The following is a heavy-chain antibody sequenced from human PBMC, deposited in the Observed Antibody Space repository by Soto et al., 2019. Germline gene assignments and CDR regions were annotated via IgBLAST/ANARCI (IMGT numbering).Heavy chain of an antibody. CDR3: AKDQDSSGYYIEGGYYAMGV. CDR2: LTNSGGRT. D-gene: IGHD3-22*01. Sequence: EVQLLESGGGSVQPGGSLRLSCTASGFIFSSYAMTWVRQAPGKGLEWVSSLTNSGGRTNYADSVKGRFTISRDNSKNTLYLQMSSLRAEDTAVYYCAKDQDSSGYYIEGGYYAMGVWGQGTTVTVSS. V-gene: IGHV3-23*01. CDR1: GFIFSSYA. J-gene: IGHJ6*02.